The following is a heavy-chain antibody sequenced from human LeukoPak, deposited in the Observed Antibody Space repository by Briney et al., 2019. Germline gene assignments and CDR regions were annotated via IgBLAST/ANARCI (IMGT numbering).Heavy chain of an antibody. CDR1: GFTFRSYA. D-gene: IGHD3-22*01. CDR3: AIMHRYYDGSGYWVQ. Sequence: PGGSLRLSCAASGFTFRSYAMSWVRQAPGKGLEWVSGISTSGGTTSYADYVKGRFTISRDNPRNTLYMQMNSLRAEDTAVYYCAIMHRYYDGSGYWVQWGQGTLVTVSS. V-gene: IGHV3-23*01. J-gene: IGHJ4*02. CDR2: ISTSGGTT.